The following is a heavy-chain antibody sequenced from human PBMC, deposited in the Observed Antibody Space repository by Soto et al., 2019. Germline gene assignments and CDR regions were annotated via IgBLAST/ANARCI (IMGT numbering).Heavy chain of an antibody. CDR2: INQDGSEK. CDR3: ARDPYSGSSYSDY. CDR1: ESTVSRDW. Sequence: GGSLRLSCAIFESTVSRDWMNWVRQAPGKGLEWVAHINQDGSEKYYVDSVKGRFTISRDNAKNSLYLQMNSLRAEDTAVYYCARDPYSGSSYSDYWGQGTLVTVSS. J-gene: IGHJ4*02. D-gene: IGHD1-26*01. V-gene: IGHV3-7*03.